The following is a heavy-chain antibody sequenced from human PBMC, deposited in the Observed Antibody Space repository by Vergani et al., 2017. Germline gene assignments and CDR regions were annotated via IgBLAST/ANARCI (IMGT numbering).Heavy chain of an antibody. CDR2: ISYDGSNK. V-gene: IGHV3-30*03. CDR3: ARDKWSYYYDSSGYPPKNWFDP. D-gene: IGHD3-22*01. J-gene: IGHJ5*02. CDR1: GFTFSSYG. Sequence: QVQLVESGGGVVQPGRSLRLSCAASGFTFSSYGMHWVRQAPGKGLEWVAVISYDGSNKYYADSVKGRFTISRDNSKNTLYLQMNSLRAEDTAVYYCARDKWSYYYDSSGYPPKNWFDPWGQGTLVTVSS.